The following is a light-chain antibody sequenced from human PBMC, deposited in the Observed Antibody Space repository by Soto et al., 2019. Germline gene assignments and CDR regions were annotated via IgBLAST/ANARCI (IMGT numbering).Light chain of an antibody. Sequence: QSALTQPASVSGSPGQSITISCTGTSSDVGGYNYVSWYQQHPGKAPKLRIYEVSNRHSGVSNRFSGSKSGNTASLTISGLQAEDEAEYYCSSYTSSSTPVVFGGGTQLTVL. V-gene: IGLV2-14*01. J-gene: IGLJ2*01. CDR1: SSDVGGYNY. CDR3: SSYTSSSTPVV. CDR2: EVS.